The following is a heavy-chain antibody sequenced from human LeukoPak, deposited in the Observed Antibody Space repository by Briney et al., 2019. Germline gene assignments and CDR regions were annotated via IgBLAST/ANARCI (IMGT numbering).Heavy chain of an antibody. V-gene: IGHV3-7*01. CDR1: GFTFSSYG. Sequence: PGGSLRLSCAASGFTFSSYGMNWVRQAPGKGLEWVANIKEDGSEKNYVDSVKGRFTISRDNAKNSLYLQMNSLRAEDTAVYYCVSGGHVDYYGQGTLVTVSS. CDR3: VSGGHVDY. CDR2: IKEDGSEK. D-gene: IGHD3-3*01. J-gene: IGHJ4*02.